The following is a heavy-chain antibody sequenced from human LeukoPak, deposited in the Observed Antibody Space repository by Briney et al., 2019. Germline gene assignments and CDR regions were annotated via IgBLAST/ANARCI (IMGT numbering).Heavy chain of an antibody. CDR3: ARLRDNSTPWYMDV. CDR2: ITPIFGTA. D-gene: IGHD2/OR15-2a*01. V-gene: IGHV1-69*05. CDR1: GGTFSSYA. Sequence: ASVEVSCKASGGTFSSYAISWVRQAPGQGLEWMGGITPIFGTANYAQKFQGRVTITTDESTSTAYMELSSLRSEDTAVYYCARLRDNSTPWYMDVWGKGTTVTVSS. J-gene: IGHJ6*03.